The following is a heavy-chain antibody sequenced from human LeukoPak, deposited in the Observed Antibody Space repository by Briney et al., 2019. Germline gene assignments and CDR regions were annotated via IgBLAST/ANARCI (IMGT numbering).Heavy chain of an antibody. CDR1: GGSISSSSYY. CDR3: ASPALSGYYYDSSGYLSFDY. D-gene: IGHD3-22*01. Sequence: SETLSLTCTVSGGSISSSSYYWGWIRQPPGKGLEWIGSIYYSGSTYYNPSLKSRVTISVDTSKNQFSLKLSSVTAADTAVYYCASPALSGYYYDSSGYLSFDYWGQGTLVTVSS. J-gene: IGHJ4*02. CDR2: IYYSGST. V-gene: IGHV4-39*01.